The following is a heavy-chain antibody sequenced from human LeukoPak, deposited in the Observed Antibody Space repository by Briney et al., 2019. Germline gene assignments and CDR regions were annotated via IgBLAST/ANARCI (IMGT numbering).Heavy chain of an antibody. Sequence: GGSLRLSCAASGFTFSSYAMHWVRQAPGKGLEYVSAISSNGGGTYYANSVKGRFTISRDNSKNTLDLQMGSLRAEDMAVYYCARVGSTVSTRYYFYYMDVWGKGTTVTVSS. CDR3: ARVGSTVSTRYYFYYMDV. D-gene: IGHD4-11*01. J-gene: IGHJ6*03. CDR2: ISSNGGGT. CDR1: GFTFSSYA. V-gene: IGHV3-64*01.